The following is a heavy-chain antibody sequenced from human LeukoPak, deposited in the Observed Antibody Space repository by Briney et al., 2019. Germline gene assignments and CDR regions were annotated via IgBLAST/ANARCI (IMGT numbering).Heavy chain of an antibody. J-gene: IGHJ4*02. V-gene: IGHV3-13*01. CDR1: GFTFSSYD. D-gene: IGHD3-10*01. Sequence: PEGSLRLSCAASGFTFSSYDMHWVRQATGKGLEWVSAIGTAGDTYYPGSVKGRFTISRENAKNSLYLQMNSLRAEDTAVYYCARVPVGETYFDYWGQGTLVTVSS. CDR3: ARVPVGETYFDY. CDR2: IGTAGDT.